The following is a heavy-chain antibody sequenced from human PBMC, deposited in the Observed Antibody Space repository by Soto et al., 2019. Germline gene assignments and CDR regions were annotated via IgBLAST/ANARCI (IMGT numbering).Heavy chain of an antibody. D-gene: IGHD4-4*01. CDR2: IYPGDSDT. Sequence: GESLKISCKGSGYSFTSYWIGWVRQMPGKGLEWMGIIYPGDSDTRYSPSFQGQVTISADKSISTAYLQWSSLKASDTAMYYCARHVXESTVTSFSYYYYGMDVWGQGTTVTVSS. CDR3: ARHVXESTVTSFSYYYYGMDV. J-gene: IGHJ6*02. V-gene: IGHV5-51*01. CDR1: GYSFTSYW.